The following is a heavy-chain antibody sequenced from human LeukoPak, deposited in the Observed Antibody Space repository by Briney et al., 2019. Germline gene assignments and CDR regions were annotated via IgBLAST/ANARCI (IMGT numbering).Heavy chain of an antibody. D-gene: IGHD3-22*01. CDR3: AKGSYDSSGYYHWYFDL. Sequence: PGRSLRLSCAASGFTFDDYAMHWVRQAPGKGLEWVSGISWNSGSIGYVDSVKGRFTISRDNAKNSLYLQMNSLRAEDTALYYCAKGSYDSSGYYHWYFDLWGRGTLVTVSS. CDR2: ISWNSGSI. V-gene: IGHV3-9*01. CDR1: GFTFDDYA. J-gene: IGHJ2*01.